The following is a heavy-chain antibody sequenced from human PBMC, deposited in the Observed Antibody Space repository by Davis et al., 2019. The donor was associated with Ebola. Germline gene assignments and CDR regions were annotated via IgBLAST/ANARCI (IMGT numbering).Heavy chain of an antibody. J-gene: IGHJ6*02. CDR1: GYIFTHYA. CDR3: ARGTYYDFWSGIGNAYYYYGMDV. V-gene: IGHV1-8*02. CDR2: MNPNSGNT. Sequence: ASVKVSCKASGYIFTHYAFSWVRQAPGQGLEWMGWMNPNSGNTGYAQKFQGRVTMTRNTSISTAYMELSSLRSEDTAVYYCARGTYYDFWSGIGNAYYYYGMDVWGQGTTVTVSS. D-gene: IGHD3-3*01.